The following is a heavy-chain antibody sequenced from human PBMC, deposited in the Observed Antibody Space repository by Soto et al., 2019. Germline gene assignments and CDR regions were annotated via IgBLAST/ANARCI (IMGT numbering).Heavy chain of an antibody. CDR3: ARSQGSSTSLEIYYYYYYGMAV. V-gene: IGHV1-69*01. J-gene: IGHJ6*02. CDR1: GGTFSSYA. Sequence: QVQLVQSGAEVKKPGSSVKVSCKASGGTFSSYAISWVRQAPGQGLEWMGGIIPISGTANYAQKFQGRVTITADESTSTAYMELSSLRSEDTGVYYCARSQGSSTSLEIYYYYYYGMAVWGQGTTVTVSS. CDR2: IIPISGTA. D-gene: IGHD2-2*01.